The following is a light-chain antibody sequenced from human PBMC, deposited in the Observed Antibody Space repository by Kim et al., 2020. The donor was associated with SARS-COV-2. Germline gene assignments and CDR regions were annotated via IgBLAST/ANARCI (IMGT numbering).Light chain of an antibody. Sequence: ALGQTVRITCQGDSLRNYYASWYQQKPGQAPIVVIYGKNNRLSGIPDRFSGSSSGITASLTITGAQPEDEADYYCNSRDSSTNQLVFGGGTQLTVL. V-gene: IGLV3-19*01. CDR3: NSRDSSTNQLV. J-gene: IGLJ2*01. CDR2: GKN. CDR1: SLRNYY.